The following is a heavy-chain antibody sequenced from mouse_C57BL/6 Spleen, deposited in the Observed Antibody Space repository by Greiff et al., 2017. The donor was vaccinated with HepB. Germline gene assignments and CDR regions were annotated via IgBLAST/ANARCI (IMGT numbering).Heavy chain of an antibody. CDR1: GFSLTSYG. J-gene: IGHJ4*01. Sequence: VMLVESGPGLVAPSQSLSITCTVSGFSLTSYGVDWVRQPPGKGLEWLGVIWGGGSTNYNSALMSRLSISKDKSKSQVFLKMNSLQTDDTAMYYCAKRSYYGSSYEGYYAMDYWGQGTSVTVSS. V-gene: IGHV2-9*01. D-gene: IGHD1-1*01. CDR3: AKRSYYGSSYEGYYAMDY. CDR2: IWGGGST.